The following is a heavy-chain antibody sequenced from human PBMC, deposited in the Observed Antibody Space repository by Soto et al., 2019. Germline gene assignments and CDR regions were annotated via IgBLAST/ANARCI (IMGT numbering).Heavy chain of an antibody. CDR1: GFTFSSYG. Sequence: QVQLVESGGGVVQPGRSLRLSCAASGFTFSSYGMHWVRQAPGKGLEWVAVIWYDGSNKYYADSVKGRFTISRDNSKNKLYLQMNSLRAEDTAVYYCARLYCSGGSCYSGHIDYWGQGTLVTVSS. J-gene: IGHJ4*02. V-gene: IGHV3-33*01. CDR3: ARLYCSGGSCYSGHIDY. D-gene: IGHD2-15*01. CDR2: IWYDGSNK.